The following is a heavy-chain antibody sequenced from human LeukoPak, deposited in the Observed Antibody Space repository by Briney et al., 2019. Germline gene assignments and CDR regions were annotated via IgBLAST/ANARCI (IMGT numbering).Heavy chain of an antibody. CDR2: ISYDGSNK. V-gene: IGHV3-30*18. J-gene: IGHJ4*02. D-gene: IGHD2-15*01. CDR3: AKDPSERGCGGGSCYG. Sequence: GGSLRLSCAASGFTFSSYGMHWVRQAPGKGLEWVAVISYDGSNKYYGDSVKGRFTISRDNSKNTVYLQMNSLRAEDTAVYYCAKDPSERGCGGGSCYGWGQGTLVTVSS. CDR1: GFTFSSYG.